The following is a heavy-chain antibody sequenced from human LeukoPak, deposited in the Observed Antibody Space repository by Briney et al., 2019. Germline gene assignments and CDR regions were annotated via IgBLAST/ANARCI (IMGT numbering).Heavy chain of an antibody. CDR2: ISGSGGST. J-gene: IGHJ4*02. D-gene: IGHD3-10*01. CDR3: GNMVRGVIII. V-gene: IGHV3-23*01. CDR1: RFTFSSYP. Sequence: GGSLRLSCAASRFTFSSYPMSWVRQAPGKGLEWVSAISGSGGSTYYADSGKGPLTISRDNSKNTLYLQMNSLSAEDTAVYYCGNMVRGVIIIWGQGTLVTVSS.